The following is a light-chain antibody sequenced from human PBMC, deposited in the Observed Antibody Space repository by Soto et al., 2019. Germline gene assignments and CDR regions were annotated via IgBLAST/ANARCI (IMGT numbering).Light chain of an antibody. J-gene: IGLJ1*01. CDR2: DVT. CDR1: SSDVGGYNF. CDR3: SSYTSISTYV. V-gene: IGLV2-14*01. Sequence: QSVLTQPASVSGSPGQSITISCTGTSSDVGGYNFVSWYQQHPDKAPKLMIYDVTNRPSGVSNRFSGSKSGNTASLTISGHQAEDEADYYCSSYTSISTYVFGTGTKLTVL.